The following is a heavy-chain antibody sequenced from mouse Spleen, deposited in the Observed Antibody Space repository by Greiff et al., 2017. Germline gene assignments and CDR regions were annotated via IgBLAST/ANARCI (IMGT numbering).Heavy chain of an antibody. Sequence: EVQPQQSGAEPVRPGASVKLSRTASGFNIKDHYMHRGKQRPEQGREWIGRIDPEDGDTEYAPKFQGKATMTADTSSNTAYLQLSSLTSEDTAVYYCTTGGIGYDDGFDYWGQGTTLTVSS. V-gene: IGHV14-1*01. CDR2: IDPEDGDT. D-gene: IGHD2-2*01. CDR3: TTGGIGYDDGFDY. CDR1: GFNIKDHY. J-gene: IGHJ2*01.